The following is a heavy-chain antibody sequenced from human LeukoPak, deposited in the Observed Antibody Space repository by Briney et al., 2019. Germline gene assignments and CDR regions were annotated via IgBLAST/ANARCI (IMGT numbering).Heavy chain of an antibody. CDR2: ISRCGSTI. Sequence: GGSLRLSCAASGFTFSDYYMSWIRQAPGKGRVWVSYISRCGSTIYYTHSVKGRFTLSRDTAKNSLYLQMISLRAEDTAVYYCASARLRIFGVVTYIFDYWGQGTLVTVSS. CDR3: ASARLRIFGVVTYIFDY. V-gene: IGHV3-11*01. D-gene: IGHD3-3*01. J-gene: IGHJ4*02. CDR1: GFTFSDYY.